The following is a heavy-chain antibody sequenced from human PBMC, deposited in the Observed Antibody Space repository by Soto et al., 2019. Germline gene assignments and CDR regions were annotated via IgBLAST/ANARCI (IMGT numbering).Heavy chain of an antibody. J-gene: IGHJ6*02. CDR2: ISYDGSNK. V-gene: IGHV3-30-3*01. CDR3: AREACSTSCYDYYYYGMDV. D-gene: IGHD2-2*01. Sequence: GGSLRLSCAASGFTFSSYAMHWVRQAPGKGLEWVAVISYDGSNKYYADSVKGRFTISRDNPKNTLYLQMNSLRAEDTAVYYCAREACSTSCYDYYYYGMDVWGQGTTVTVSS. CDR1: GFTFSSYA.